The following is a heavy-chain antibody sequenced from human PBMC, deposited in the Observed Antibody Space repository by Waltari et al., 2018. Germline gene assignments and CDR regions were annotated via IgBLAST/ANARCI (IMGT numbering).Heavy chain of an antibody. D-gene: IGHD6-19*01. CDR2: INHSGST. CDR1: GGSFSGYY. CDR3: ARGRYSSGWYRGNLDY. J-gene: IGHJ4*02. V-gene: IGHV4-34*01. Sequence: QVQLQQWGAGRLKPSETLSLTCAVYGGSFSGYYWSWIRQPPGKGLEWIGEINHSGSTNYNPSLKSRVTISVDTSKNQFSLKLSSVTAADTAVYYCARGRYSSGWYRGNLDYWGQGTLVTVSS.